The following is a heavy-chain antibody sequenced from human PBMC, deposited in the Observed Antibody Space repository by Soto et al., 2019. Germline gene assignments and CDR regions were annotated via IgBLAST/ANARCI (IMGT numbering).Heavy chain of an antibody. CDR1: GGTFSSYA. V-gene: IGHV1-69*01. CDR2: IIPIFGTA. CDR3: ARVGYYYGSESYYGRKNYYYYGMDV. Sequence: QVQLVQSGAEVKKPGSSVKVSCKASGGTFSSYAISWVRQAPGQGLEWMGGIIPIFGTANYAQKFQGRVTITADESTSTAYMELSSLISEDTAVYYCARVGYYYGSESYYGRKNYYYYGMDVWGQGTTVTVSS. D-gene: IGHD3-10*01. J-gene: IGHJ6*02.